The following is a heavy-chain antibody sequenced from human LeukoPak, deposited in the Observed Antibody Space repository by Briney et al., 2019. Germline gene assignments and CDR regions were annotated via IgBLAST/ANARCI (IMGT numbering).Heavy chain of an antibody. V-gene: IGHV4-39*07. Sequence: SETLSLTCTVSGGSISSSSYYWGWIRQPPGKGLEWIGSIYYSGSTNYNPSLKSRVTMSVDTSKKQFSLKLSSVTAADTAVYYCARDNYGSGSYYRPRTNWFDPWGQGTLVTVSS. J-gene: IGHJ5*02. CDR1: GGSISSSSYY. D-gene: IGHD3-10*01. CDR2: IYYSGST. CDR3: ARDNYGSGSYYRPRTNWFDP.